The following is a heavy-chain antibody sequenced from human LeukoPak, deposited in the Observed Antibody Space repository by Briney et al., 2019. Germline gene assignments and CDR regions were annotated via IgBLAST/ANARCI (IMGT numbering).Heavy chain of an antibody. CDR1: GCTFSSYG. Sequence: GGTLRLCCAPSGCTFSSYGMSWVRQAPGRALEWVSATSGSGGSTYYADSVKGRFTISRDNSKNTLYLQMNSMRAEDTAVYYCAKEVGYYGSGDFDYWGQGTLVTVSS. CDR3: AKEVGYYGSGDFDY. V-gene: IGHV3-23*01. D-gene: IGHD3-10*01. J-gene: IGHJ4*02. CDR2: TSGSGGST.